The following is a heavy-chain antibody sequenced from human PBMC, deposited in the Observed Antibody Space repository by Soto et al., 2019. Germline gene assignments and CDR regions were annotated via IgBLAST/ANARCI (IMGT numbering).Heavy chain of an antibody. CDR2: ISYSGTT. V-gene: IGHV4-30-4*01. CDR3: ARGRGYSYGLDP. CDR1: GDSISSNNNY. D-gene: IGHD5-18*01. J-gene: IGHJ5*02. Sequence: PSETLSLTCAVSGDSISSNNNYWSWIRQPPGESLEWIGFISYSGTTSYSPSLKSRVAISLDTSKNQFSLSLSSVTAADTAVYYCARGRGYSYGLDPWGQGTLVTVSS.